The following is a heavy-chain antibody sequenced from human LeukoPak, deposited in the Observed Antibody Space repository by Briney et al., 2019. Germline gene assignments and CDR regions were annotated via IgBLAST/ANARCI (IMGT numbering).Heavy chain of an antibody. Sequence: SCKVSGYTLTELSMHWVRQAPGKGLEWVAVIWYDGSNKYYADSVKGRFTISRDNSKNTLYLQMNSLRAEDTAVYYCAREVRFLAGYYFDYWGQGTLVTVSS. CDR3: AREVRFLAGYYFDY. J-gene: IGHJ4*02. CDR1: GYTLTELS. V-gene: IGHV3-33*01. CDR2: IWYDGSNK. D-gene: IGHD3-3*01.